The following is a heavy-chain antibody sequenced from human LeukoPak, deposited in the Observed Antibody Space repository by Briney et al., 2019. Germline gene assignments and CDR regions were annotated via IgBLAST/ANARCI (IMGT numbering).Heavy chain of an antibody. CDR1: GGSISSGGYY. J-gene: IGHJ4*02. CDR2: IYYSGST. V-gene: IGHV4-31*03. D-gene: IGHD3-10*01. CDR3: ARGDITMVRGVTSYYFDY. Sequence: SETLSLTCTVSGGSISSGGYYWSWIRQHPGKGLEWIGYIYYSGSTYYNPSLKSRVTISVDTSKNQFSLKLSSVTAADTAVYYCARGDITMVRGVTSYYFDYWGQGTLVTVSS.